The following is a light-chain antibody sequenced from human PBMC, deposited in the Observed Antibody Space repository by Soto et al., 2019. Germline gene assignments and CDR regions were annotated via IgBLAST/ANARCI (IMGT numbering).Light chain of an antibody. CDR3: SSFVAGNNYWV. CDR1: SSDVGGYDY. V-gene: IGLV2-14*01. Sequence: QSVLTQPASVAGSPGQSITISCTGTSSDVGGYDYVSWYQQHPGKAPKLIIYEVNNRPSGVSHRFSGSKSGNTASLTISGLQAEDEADYYCSSFVAGNNYWVFGGGTKLTVL. CDR2: EVN. J-gene: IGLJ3*02.